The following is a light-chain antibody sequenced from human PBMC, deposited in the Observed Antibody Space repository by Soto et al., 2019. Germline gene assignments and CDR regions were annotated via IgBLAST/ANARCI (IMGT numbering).Light chain of an antibody. CDR1: SSDVGGYNY. J-gene: IGLJ1*01. Sequence: QSVLAQPRSVSGSPGQSVTISCTGTSSDVGGYNYVSWYQQHPGKAPKLMIYEVSNRPSGVSNRFSGSKSGNTASLTISGAQGEDEADYYCSSYTSSSTPYVFGTGTKVTVL. V-gene: IGLV2-14*01. CDR2: EVS. CDR3: SSYTSSSTPYV.